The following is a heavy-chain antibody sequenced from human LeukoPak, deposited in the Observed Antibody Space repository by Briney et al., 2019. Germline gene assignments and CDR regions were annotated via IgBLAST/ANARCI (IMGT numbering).Heavy chain of an antibody. Sequence: GGSLRLSCAASGFTFSSYGMHWVRQAPGKGLEWVAVISYDGSNKYYADSVKGRFTISRDNSKNTLYLQMNSLKTEDTAVYYCTTELPMVPFDYWGQGTLVTVSS. V-gene: IGHV3-30*03. D-gene: IGHD4/OR15-4a*01. CDR2: ISYDGSNK. CDR3: TTELPMVPFDY. J-gene: IGHJ4*02. CDR1: GFTFSSYG.